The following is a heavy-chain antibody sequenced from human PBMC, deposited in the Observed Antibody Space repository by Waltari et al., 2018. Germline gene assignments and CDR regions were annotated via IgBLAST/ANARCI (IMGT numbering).Heavy chain of an antibody. CDR1: GGSISSGGYS. CDR3: ARSATYYDSLTGYSSDNWFDP. Sequence: QVQLQESGPGLVKPSQTLSLTCTVSGGSISSGGYSCSWIRQHPGQGLEWIGYIYHSGSTYDNPTLKSGCTISVDRSKNQFSLKLSSVTAADTAVYYCARSATYYDSLTGYSSDNWFDPWGQGTLVTVSS. CDR2: IYHSGST. V-gene: IGHV4-30-2*01. J-gene: IGHJ5*02. D-gene: IGHD3-9*01.